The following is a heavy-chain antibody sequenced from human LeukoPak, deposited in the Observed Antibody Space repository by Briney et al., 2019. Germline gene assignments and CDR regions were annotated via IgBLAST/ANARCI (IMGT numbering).Heavy chain of an antibody. CDR2: INHSGST. CDR1: GGSFSGYY. D-gene: IGHD3-22*01. V-gene: IGHV4-34*01. J-gene: IGHJ4*02. Sequence: SETLSLTCAVYGGSFSGYYWSWIRQPPGKGLEWIGEINHSGSTNYNPSLKSRVTISVDTSKNQFSLKLSSVTAADTAVYYCARETYYYDSSGYTTLDYWGQGTLVTVSS. CDR3: ARETYYYDSSGYTTLDY.